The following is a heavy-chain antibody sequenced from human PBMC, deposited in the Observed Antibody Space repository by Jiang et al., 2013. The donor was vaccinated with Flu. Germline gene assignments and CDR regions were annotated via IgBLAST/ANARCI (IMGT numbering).Heavy chain of an antibody. CDR2: IYSSGST. J-gene: IGHJ5*02. CDR1: GGSVSSGSYY. V-gene: IGHV4-61*01. CDR3: ARGEGPFDP. Sequence: GLVKPSETLSLTCTVSGGSVSSGSYYWNWIRQPPGKGLEWIAYIYSSGSTNYNPSLQSRVTISVDTSKNQFSLRLSSVTAADTAVYYCARGEGPFDPWGQGTLVTVSS.